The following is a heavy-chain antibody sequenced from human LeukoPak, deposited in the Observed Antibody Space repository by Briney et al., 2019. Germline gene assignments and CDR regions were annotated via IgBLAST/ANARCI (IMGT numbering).Heavy chain of an antibody. V-gene: IGHV1-18*01. Sequence: GASVKVSCKASGGTFSSYAISWVRQAPGQGLEWMGWISAYNGNTNYAQKLQGRVTMTTDTSTSTAYMELRSLRSDDTAVYYCARGATVTTFYYYYYMDVWGKGTTVTVSS. CDR1: GGTFSSYA. D-gene: IGHD4-17*01. J-gene: IGHJ6*03. CDR3: ARGATVTTFYYYYYMDV. CDR2: ISAYNGNT.